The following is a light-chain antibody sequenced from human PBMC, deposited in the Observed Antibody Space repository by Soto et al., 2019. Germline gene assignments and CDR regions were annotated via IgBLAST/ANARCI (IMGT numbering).Light chain of an antibody. V-gene: IGLV2-14*03. Sequence: QSALTQPASVSGSPGQSITISCTGTKSDVANYNYVSWYQHHSGKAPQLMIYDVSYRPSGISNRFSGSKSGNTASLTISGLQAEDEADYYFSSYTSTSTVIFGGGTKVTVL. CDR1: KSDVANYNY. CDR3: SSYTSTSTVI. CDR2: DVS. J-gene: IGLJ2*01.